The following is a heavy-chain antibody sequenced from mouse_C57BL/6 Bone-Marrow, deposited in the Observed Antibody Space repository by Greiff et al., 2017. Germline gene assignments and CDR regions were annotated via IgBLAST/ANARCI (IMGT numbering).Heavy chain of an antibody. Sequence: QVQLQQPGAELVRPGTSVKLSCKASGYTFTSYWMHWVKQRPGQGLEWIGVIDPSDSYTNYNQKFKGKATLTVDTSSSTAYMQLSSLTSEDSAVYYCARGDYYCSSYRYFDVWGTGTTVTVSS. J-gene: IGHJ1*03. CDR3: ARGDYYCSSYRYFDV. CDR2: IDPSDSYT. V-gene: IGHV1-59*01. CDR1: GYTFTSYW. D-gene: IGHD1-1*01.